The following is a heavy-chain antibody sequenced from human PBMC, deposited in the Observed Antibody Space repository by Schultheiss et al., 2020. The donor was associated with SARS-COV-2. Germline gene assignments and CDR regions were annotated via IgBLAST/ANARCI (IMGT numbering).Heavy chain of an antibody. J-gene: IGHJ6*03. CDR3: AKGGGSYSYYYYYMDV. D-gene: IGHD1-26*01. Sequence: SETLSLTCTVSGGSISSYYWSWIRQPAGKGLEWIGRIYTSGSTNYNPSLKSRVTISVDTSKNQFSLKLSSVTAADTAVYYCAKGGGSYSYYYYYMDVWGKGTTVTVSS. CDR2: IYTSGST. V-gene: IGHV4-4*07. CDR1: GGSISSYY.